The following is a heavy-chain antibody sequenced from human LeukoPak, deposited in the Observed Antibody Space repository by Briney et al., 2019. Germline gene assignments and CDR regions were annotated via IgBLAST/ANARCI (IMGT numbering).Heavy chain of an antibody. CDR3: ARPYYYDSSGYYSYYFDY. Sequence: SETLSLTCTVSGGSISSSSYHWGWIRQPPGKGLEWIGSIYYSGSTYYNPSLKSRVTISVDTSKNQFSLKLSSVTAADTAVYYCARPYYYDSSGYYSYYFDYWGQGTLVTVSS. V-gene: IGHV4-39*01. CDR1: GGSISSSSYH. D-gene: IGHD3-22*01. J-gene: IGHJ4*02. CDR2: IYYSGST.